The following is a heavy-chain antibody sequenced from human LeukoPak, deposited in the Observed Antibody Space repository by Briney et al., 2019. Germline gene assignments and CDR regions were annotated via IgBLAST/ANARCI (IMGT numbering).Heavy chain of an antibody. V-gene: IGHV4-39*01. CDR3: ARHLSPYYGSGSYYSSYYYGMDV. J-gene: IGHJ6*02. Sequence: KPGGSLRLSCAASGFTVSSNYMSWVRQPPGKGLEWIGSIYYSGSTYYNPSLKSRVTISVDTSKNQFSLKLSSVTAADTAVYYCARHLSPYYGSGSYYSSYYYGMDVWGQGTTVTVSS. CDR2: IYYSGST. D-gene: IGHD3-10*01. CDR1: GFTVSSNY.